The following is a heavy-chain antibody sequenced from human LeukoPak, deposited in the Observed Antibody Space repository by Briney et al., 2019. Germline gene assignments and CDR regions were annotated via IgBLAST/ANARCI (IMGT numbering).Heavy chain of an antibody. J-gene: IGHJ4*02. CDR1: GFTFSSYA. D-gene: IGHD3-22*01. Sequence: GGSLRLSCAASGFTFSSYAMSWVRQAPGKGLEWVSAISGSGGSTYYADSVKGRFTASRDISKNTLYLQMNSLRTEDTAVYYCAKDRVSGYYRGDYFDSWGQGILVTVSS. V-gene: IGHV3-23*01. CDR2: ISGSGGST. CDR3: AKDRVSGYYRGDYFDS.